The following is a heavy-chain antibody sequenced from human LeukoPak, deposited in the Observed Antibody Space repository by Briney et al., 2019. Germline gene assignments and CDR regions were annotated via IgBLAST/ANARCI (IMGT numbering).Heavy chain of an antibody. V-gene: IGHV1-8*02. Sequence: GASGKLSFKTSGSTFTRFDINWVRQAPGQGLEWMGWMNPDNGNTGYAQKFQGRATMTRNTSIGTFYMELSRLRYNDTAIYYCARGAYMYGHDIDYWGQGTLVTVSS. J-gene: IGHJ4*02. D-gene: IGHD5-18*01. CDR2: MNPDNGNT. CDR1: GSTFTRFD. CDR3: ARGAYMYGHDIDY.